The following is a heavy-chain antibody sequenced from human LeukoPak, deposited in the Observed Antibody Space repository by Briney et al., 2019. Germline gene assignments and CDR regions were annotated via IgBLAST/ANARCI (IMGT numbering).Heavy chain of an antibody. CDR3: ARHASDIVVVPAAIGDAFDI. Sequence: GESLKISCKGSGYSFTSYWIGWVRQMPGKGLEWMGIIYPGDSDTRYSPSFQGQVTISADKSISTAYLQWSSLKASDTAMYYCARHASDIVVVPAAIGDAFDIWGQGTMVTVSS. J-gene: IGHJ3*02. CDR2: IYPGDSDT. D-gene: IGHD2-2*01. CDR1: GYSFTSYW. V-gene: IGHV5-51*01.